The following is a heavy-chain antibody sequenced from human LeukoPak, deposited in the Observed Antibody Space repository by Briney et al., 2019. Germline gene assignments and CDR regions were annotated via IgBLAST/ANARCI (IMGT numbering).Heavy chain of an antibody. CDR3: ARDPEVPYYYDSSGCFDY. D-gene: IGHD3-22*01. CDR2: ISWNSGSI. Sequence: GGSLRLSCAASGFTFDDYAMHWVRQAPGKGLEWVSGISWNSGSIGYADSVKGRFTISRDNAKNSLYLQMNSLRAEDTAVYYCARDPEVPYYYDSSGCFDYWGQGTLVTVSS. CDR1: GFTFDDYA. J-gene: IGHJ4*02. V-gene: IGHV3-9*01.